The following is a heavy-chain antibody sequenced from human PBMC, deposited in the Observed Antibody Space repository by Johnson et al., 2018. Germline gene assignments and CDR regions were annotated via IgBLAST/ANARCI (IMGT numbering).Heavy chain of an antibody. D-gene: IGHD1-7*01. V-gene: IGHV3-30*18. CDR1: GFTFSIYG. Sequence: QPGRSLRLSCSASGFTFSIYGMHWVRQAPGKGLEWVAVISYDGSNKYYADSVKGRFTISRDNSKNTLYLQMNRLRAEDTAVYYCAKEFFRYNWNYGGNAFDIWGQGTMVTVSS. CDR3: AKEFFRYNWNYGGNAFDI. CDR2: ISYDGSNK. J-gene: IGHJ3*02.